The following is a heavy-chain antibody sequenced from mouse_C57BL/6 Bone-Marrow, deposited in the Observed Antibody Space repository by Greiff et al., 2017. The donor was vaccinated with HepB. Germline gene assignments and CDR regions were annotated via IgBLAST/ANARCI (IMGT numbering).Heavy chain of an antibody. CDR3: ASLYYSNYLYY. D-gene: IGHD2-5*01. CDR1: GFTFSSYG. Sequence: EVQLKESGGDLVKPGGSLKLSCAASGFTFSSYGMSWVRQTPDKRLEWVATISSGGSYTYYPDSVKGRFTISRDNAKNTLYLQMSSLKSEDTAMYYCASLYYSNYLYYWGQGTTLTVSS. J-gene: IGHJ2*01. CDR2: ISSGGSYT. V-gene: IGHV5-6*01.